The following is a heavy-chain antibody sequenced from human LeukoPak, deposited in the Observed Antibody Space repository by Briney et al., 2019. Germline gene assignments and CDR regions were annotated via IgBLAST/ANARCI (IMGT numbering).Heavy chain of an antibody. CDR2: IIPIFGTA. Sequence: SVKVSCKASGGTFSSYAISWVRQAPGQGLEWMGRIIPIFGTANYAQKFQGRVTITTDESTSTAYMELRSLRSEDTAVYYCARGNYGDYVYDAFDIWGQGTMVTVSS. J-gene: IGHJ3*02. V-gene: IGHV1-69*05. CDR3: ARGNYGDYVYDAFDI. D-gene: IGHD4-17*01. CDR1: GGTFSSYA.